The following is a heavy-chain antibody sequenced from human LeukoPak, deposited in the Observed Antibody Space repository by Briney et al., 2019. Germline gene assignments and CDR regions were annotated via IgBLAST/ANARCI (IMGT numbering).Heavy chain of an antibody. D-gene: IGHD3-22*01. CDR2: IYSGGST. Sequence: GGSLRLSCAASGFTVSSNYMSWVRQAPGKGLEWVSVIYSGGSTYYADSVKGRFTISRDNSKNTLYLQMNSLRAEDTAVYYCARSTHITMIVVVITSKYYGMDVWGQGTTVTVSS. V-gene: IGHV3-53*01. CDR3: ARSTHITMIVVVITSKYYGMDV. CDR1: GFTVSSNY. J-gene: IGHJ6*02.